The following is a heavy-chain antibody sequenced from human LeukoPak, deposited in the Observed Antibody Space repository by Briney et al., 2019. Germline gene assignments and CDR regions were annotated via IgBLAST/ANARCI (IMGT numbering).Heavy chain of an antibody. D-gene: IGHD3-22*01. CDR2: IYSSGTT. Sequence: SETLSLTCTVSGGSITSYYWSWIRQPPGKGLEWIGYIYSSGTTNYNPSLKGRVTMSVDTSKNQFSLKLSAVTAADTAVYYCARVVRDGSGYNYYFDYWGQGTLVTVSS. CDR3: ARVVRDGSGYNYYFDY. CDR1: GGSITSYY. J-gene: IGHJ4*02. V-gene: IGHV4-59*04.